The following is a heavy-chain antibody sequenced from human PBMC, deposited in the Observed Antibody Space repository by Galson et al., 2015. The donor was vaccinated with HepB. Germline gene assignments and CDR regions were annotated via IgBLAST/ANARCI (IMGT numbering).Heavy chain of an antibody. CDR3: VGSGYN. J-gene: IGHJ4*02. V-gene: IGHV3-30-3*01. CDR2: ISYDGSNK. D-gene: IGHD3-22*01. Sequence: SLRLSCAASGFTFSSYAMHWVRQAPGEGLEWVAVISYDGSNKYYADSVKGRFTISRDNSKNTLYLQMNSLRAEDTAVYYCVGSGYNWGQGTLVTVSS. CDR1: GFTFSSYA.